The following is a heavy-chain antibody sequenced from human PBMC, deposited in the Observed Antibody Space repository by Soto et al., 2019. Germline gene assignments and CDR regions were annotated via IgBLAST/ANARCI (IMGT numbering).Heavy chain of an antibody. J-gene: IGHJ4*02. CDR3: AKAGPYGDYGDY. Sequence: PVGSLRLSCAASGFTFSSYAMSWVRQAPGKGLEWVSAISGSGGSTYYADSVKGRFTISRDNSKNTLYLQMNSPRAEDTAVYYCAKAGPYGDYGDYWGQGTLVTVSS. CDR2: ISGSGGST. D-gene: IGHD4-17*01. V-gene: IGHV3-23*01. CDR1: GFTFSSYA.